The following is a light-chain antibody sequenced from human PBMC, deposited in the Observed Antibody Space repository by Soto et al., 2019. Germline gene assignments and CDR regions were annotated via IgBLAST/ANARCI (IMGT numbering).Light chain of an antibody. Sequence: DIQFTQSPSFLSSSVPERFTITCRASQNIDTYLNWYQVKPGKAPKLLLSVAPGFQSAAPSNFSGSGSGTDFSLSISSLQPEDFATYYCQQSYSSPRTFGQGTKVDNK. J-gene: IGKJ1*01. CDR3: QQSYSSPRT. CDR1: QNIDTY. V-gene: IGKV1-39*01. CDR2: VAP.